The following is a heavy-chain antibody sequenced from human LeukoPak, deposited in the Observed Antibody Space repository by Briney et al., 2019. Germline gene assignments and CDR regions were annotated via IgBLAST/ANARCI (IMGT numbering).Heavy chain of an antibody. CDR3: AREPLYDSTLSNAFDI. J-gene: IGHJ3*02. Sequence: VGSLRLSCAASGFTFSRYWMHWVRQAPGKGLVWVSRINSDGDSISYADSVKGRFTISRDNAKNTLYLQMNSLRAEDTAVYYCAREPLYDSTLSNAFDIWGQGTIVTVSS. V-gene: IGHV3-74*01. D-gene: IGHD3-22*01. CDR1: GFTFSRYW. CDR2: INSDGDSI.